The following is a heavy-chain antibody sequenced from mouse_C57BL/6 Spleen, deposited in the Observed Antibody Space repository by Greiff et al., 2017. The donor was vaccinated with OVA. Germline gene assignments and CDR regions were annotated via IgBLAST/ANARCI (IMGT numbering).Heavy chain of an antibody. Sequence: ESGPGLVKPSQSLSLTCSVTGYSITSGYYWNWIRQFPGNKLEWMGYISYDGSNNYNPSLKNRISITRDTSKNQFFLKLNSVTTEDTATYYCAVITTVVDNFDYWGQGTTLTVSS. CDR1: GYSITSGYY. CDR2: ISYDGSN. J-gene: IGHJ2*01. CDR3: AVITTVVDNFDY. V-gene: IGHV3-6*01. D-gene: IGHD1-1*01.